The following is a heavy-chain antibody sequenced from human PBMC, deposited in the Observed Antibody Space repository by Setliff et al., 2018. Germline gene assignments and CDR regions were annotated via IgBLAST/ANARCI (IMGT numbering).Heavy chain of an antibody. CDR2: INQRESAK. V-gene: IGHV3-7*03. CDR1: GFIFNNFW. D-gene: IGHD3-22*01. Sequence: GSLRLSCSASGFIFNNFWMSWVRQAPGKGLEWVANINQRESAKSYVDSVKGRFTISRDNSKNTLYLQMNSLSAEDTAVYYCAKLASGYPYNWFNPWGQGTLVTVSS. J-gene: IGHJ5*02. CDR3: AKLASGYPYNWFNP.